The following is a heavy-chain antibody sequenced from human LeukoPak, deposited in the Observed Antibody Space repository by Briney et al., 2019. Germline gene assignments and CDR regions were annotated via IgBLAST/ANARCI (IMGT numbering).Heavy chain of an antibody. V-gene: IGHV3-23*01. CDR3: AKDIYNWNGGGY. J-gene: IGHJ4*02. D-gene: IGHD1-1*01. Sequence: GGSLRLSCAASGFTFSSYAMSWVRQAPGKGLEWVSAISGSGGSTYYADSVKGRFTISRDNSKNTLYLQMNSLRAEGTAVYYCAKDIYNWNGGGYWGQGTLVTVSS. CDR2: ISGSGGST. CDR1: GFTFSSYA.